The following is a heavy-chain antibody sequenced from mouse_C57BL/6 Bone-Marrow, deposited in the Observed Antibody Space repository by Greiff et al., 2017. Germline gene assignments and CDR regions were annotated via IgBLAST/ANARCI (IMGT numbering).Heavy chain of an antibody. CDR2: IYIGNGYT. CDR1: GYTFTSYG. V-gene: IGHV1-58*01. Sequence: VQLQQSGAELVRPGSSVKMSCKTSGYTFTSYGINWVKQRPGQGLEWIGYIYIGNGYTAYNEKFKGKATLTSDTSSSTAYMQLSSLTSEDSAIYFCARGSYGNYGGVYYWGQGTLVTVSA. J-gene: IGHJ3*01. D-gene: IGHD2-1*01. CDR3: ARGSYGNYGGVYY.